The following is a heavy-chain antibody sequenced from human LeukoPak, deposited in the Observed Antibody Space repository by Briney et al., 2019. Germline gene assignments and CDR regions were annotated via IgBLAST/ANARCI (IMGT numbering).Heavy chain of an antibody. CDR1: GFTFSSYS. D-gene: IGHD2-2*01. Sequence: GGSLRLSCAASGFTFSSYSMNWVRQAPGKGLEWVSSISSSSSYIYYADSVKSRFTISRDNATNSLYLQMNSLRAEDTAVYYCARDTLGYCSSTSCYNWFDPWGQGTLVTVSS. J-gene: IGHJ5*02. V-gene: IGHV3-21*01. CDR2: ISSSSSYI. CDR3: ARDTLGYCSSTSCYNWFDP.